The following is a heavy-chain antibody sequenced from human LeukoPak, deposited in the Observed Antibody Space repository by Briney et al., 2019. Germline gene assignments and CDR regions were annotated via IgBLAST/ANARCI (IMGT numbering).Heavy chain of an antibody. D-gene: IGHD3-22*01. V-gene: IGHV4-59*01. Sequence: SETLSLTCTVSGGSISSYYWSWLRQPPGKGLEWIGYIYYSGSTNYNPSLKSRVTISVDTSKNQFSLKLSSVTAADTAVYYCGSNYDSSGPYWYFDLWGRGTLVTVSS. CDR2: IYYSGST. CDR1: GGSISSYY. J-gene: IGHJ2*01. CDR3: GSNYDSSGPYWYFDL.